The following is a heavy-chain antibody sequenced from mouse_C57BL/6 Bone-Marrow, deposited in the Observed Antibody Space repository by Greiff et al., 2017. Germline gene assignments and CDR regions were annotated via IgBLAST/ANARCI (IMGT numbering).Heavy chain of an antibody. V-gene: IGHV1-54*01. CDR2: INPGSGGT. Sequence: QVQLQQSGAELVRPGTSVKVSCKASGYAFTNYLIEWVKQRPGQGLEWIGVINPGSGGTNYNEKFKGKATLTADKSSSTAYMHLSSLTSEDSAVYFCLLCGRYWGQGTSVTVSS. CDR3: LLCGRY. D-gene: IGHD2-1*01. J-gene: IGHJ4*01. CDR1: GYAFTNYL.